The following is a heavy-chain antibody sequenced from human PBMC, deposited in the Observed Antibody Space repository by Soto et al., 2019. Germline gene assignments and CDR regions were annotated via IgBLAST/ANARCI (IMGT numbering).Heavy chain of an antibody. Sequence: EVQLVESGGGLVQPGGSLRLSCAASGFTFSSYEMNWVRQAPGKGLEWVSSISSSSSYIYYADSVKGRFTISRDNAKNSLYLQMNSLRAEDTAVYYCARDQNPEAAAGTAPDYWGQGTLVTVSS. D-gene: IGHD6-13*01. J-gene: IGHJ4*02. CDR2: ISSSSSYI. V-gene: IGHV3-48*03. CDR1: GFTFSSYE. CDR3: ARDQNPEAAAGTAPDY.